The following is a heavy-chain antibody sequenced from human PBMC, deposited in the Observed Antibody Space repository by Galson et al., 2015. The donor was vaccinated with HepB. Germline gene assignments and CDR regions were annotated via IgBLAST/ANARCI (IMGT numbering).Heavy chain of an antibody. V-gene: IGHV3-21*01. CDR1: GFTFSSYS. D-gene: IGHD3-9*01. CDR3: AKDERESQYFDWLLSFDY. J-gene: IGHJ4*02. CDR2: ISSSSSYI. Sequence: FLRLPCAASGFTFSSYSMNWVRQAPGKGLEWVSSISSSSSYIYYADSVRRRFTISRDNARNSLYLQLNSLRAEDTAVYYCAKDERESQYFDWLLSFDYWGQGTLVTVSS.